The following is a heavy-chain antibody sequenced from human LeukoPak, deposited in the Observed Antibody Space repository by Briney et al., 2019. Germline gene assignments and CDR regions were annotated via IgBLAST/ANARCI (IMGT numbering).Heavy chain of an antibody. CDR3: ARDLSLYCSGGSCYSLNY. J-gene: IGHJ4*02. V-gene: IGHV3-23*01. Sequence: PGGSLRLSCAASGFTFSSYAMSWVRQAPGKGLEWVSAISGSGGSTHYADSVKGRFTISRDNAKNSLYLQMNSLRAEDTAVYYCARDLSLYCSGGSCYSLNYWGQGTLVTVSS. CDR1: GFTFSSYA. CDR2: ISGSGGST. D-gene: IGHD2-15*01.